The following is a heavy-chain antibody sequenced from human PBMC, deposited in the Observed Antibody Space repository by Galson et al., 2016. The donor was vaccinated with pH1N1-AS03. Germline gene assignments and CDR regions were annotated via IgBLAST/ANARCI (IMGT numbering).Heavy chain of an antibody. D-gene: IGHD1-26*01. J-gene: IGHJ6*02. CDR2: ISAYNGRT. V-gene: IGHV1-18*01. Sequence: SVKVSCKASGYSFSNYAITWVRQAPGQGLEWMGWISAYNGRTQYSRKSQDRLTMTTDTSTRTAYLELRSLTSDDTAVYYCARDDSWECDGGYCLRHSSHYAAMGVWGQGATVTVSS. CDR3: ARDDSWECDGGYCLRHSSHYAAMGV. CDR1: GYSFSNYA.